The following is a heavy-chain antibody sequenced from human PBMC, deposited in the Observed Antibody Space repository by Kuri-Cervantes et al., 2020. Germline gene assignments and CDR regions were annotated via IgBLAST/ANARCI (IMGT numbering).Heavy chain of an antibody. J-gene: IGHJ4*02. CDR1: GGSISSSSYY. V-gene: IGHV4-39*07. CDR3: ARVGRAAQYFDY. CDR2: IYYSGST. D-gene: IGHD2-15*01. Sequence: SETLSLTCTVSGGSISSSSYYWGWIRQPPGKGLEWIGSIYYSGSTYYNPSLKSRVTISVDTSKNQFSLKLSSVTAADTAVYYCARVGRAAQYFDYWGQGTLVTVSS.